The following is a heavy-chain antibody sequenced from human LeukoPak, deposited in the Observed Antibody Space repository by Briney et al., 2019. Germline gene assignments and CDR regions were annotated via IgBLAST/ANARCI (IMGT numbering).Heavy chain of an antibody. CDR1: GFTFSSYG. CDR2: ISYDGSNK. J-gene: IGHJ4*02. V-gene: IGHV3-30*18. CDR3: AKEIGAYMVRGVKGFDY. Sequence: PGGSLRLSCAASGFTFSSYGMHWVRQAPGKGLEWVAVISYDGSNKYYADSVKGRFTISRDNSKNTLYLQMNSLRAEDTAVYYCAKEIGAYMVRGVKGFDYWGQGTLVTVSS. D-gene: IGHD3-10*01.